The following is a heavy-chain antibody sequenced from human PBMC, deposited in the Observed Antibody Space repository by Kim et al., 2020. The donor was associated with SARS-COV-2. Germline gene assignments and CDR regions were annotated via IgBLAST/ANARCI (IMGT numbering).Heavy chain of an antibody. CDR2: ISSNGGST. J-gene: IGHJ6*02. CDR3: ARDPNSSGWYLRWGMDV. CDR1: GFTFSSYA. V-gene: IGHV3-64*01. D-gene: IGHD6-19*01. Sequence: GGSLRLSCAASGFTFSSYAMHWVRQAPGKGLEYVSAISSNGGSTYYANSVKGRFTISRDNSKNTLYLQMGSLRAEDMAVYYCARDPNSSGWYLRWGMDVWGQGTTVTVSS.